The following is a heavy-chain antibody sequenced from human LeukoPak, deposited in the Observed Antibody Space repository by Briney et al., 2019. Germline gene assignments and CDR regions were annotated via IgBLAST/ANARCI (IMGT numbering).Heavy chain of an antibody. CDR1: GGSISSYY. CDR3: ARDYYDSSGYYGFGY. D-gene: IGHD3-22*01. CDR2: IYTSGST. J-gene: IGHJ4*02. V-gene: IGHV4-4*07. Sequence: SETLSLTCTVSGGSISSYYWSWIPQPAGKGLEWIGRIYTSGSTNYNPSLKSRITMSVDTSKNQFSLKLSSVTAADTAVYYCARDYYDSSGYYGFGYWGQGTLVTVSS.